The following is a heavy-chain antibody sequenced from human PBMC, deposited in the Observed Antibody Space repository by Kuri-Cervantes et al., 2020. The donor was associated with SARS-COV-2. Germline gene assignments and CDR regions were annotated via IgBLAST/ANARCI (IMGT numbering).Heavy chain of an antibody. J-gene: IGHJ4*02. CDR2: ISSGSTYI. CDR3: ARDEDYAFDY. D-gene: IGHD4-17*01. CDR1: GFTFSNYN. Sequence: GESLKISCAASGFTFSNYNMNWVRQAPGKGLEWVSSISSGSTYIYYADSVKGRFTISRDNAKNSLSLQLNSLRAEDTAVYYCARDEDYAFDYWGQGTLVTVSS. V-gene: IGHV3-21*01.